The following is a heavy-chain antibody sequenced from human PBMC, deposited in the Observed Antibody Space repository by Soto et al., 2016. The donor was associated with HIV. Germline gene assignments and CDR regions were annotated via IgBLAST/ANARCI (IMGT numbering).Heavy chain of an antibody. J-gene: IGHJ4*02. D-gene: IGHD6-19*01. CDR2: ISWNSGNI. V-gene: IGHV3-9*01. CDR3: VKDNSGWYHFDY. CDR1: GFTFDAYA. Sequence: EVQLVESGGGLVQPGRSLRLSCAASGFTFDAYAMHWVRQAPGKGLEWVSGISWNSGNIGYADSVKGRFTISRDNAKNSLYLQMDSLRPEDTAFYYCVKDNSGWYHFDYWGQGTLVTVSS.